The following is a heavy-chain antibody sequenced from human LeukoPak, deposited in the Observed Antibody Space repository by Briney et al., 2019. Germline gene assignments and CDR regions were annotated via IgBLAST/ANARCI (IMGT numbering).Heavy chain of an antibody. J-gene: IGHJ4*02. D-gene: IGHD5-24*01. Sequence: PSETLPLTCTVSGGSISSGSYYWGWIRQPPGKGLEWIGSIDYSGSTYYNTSLKSRVTISVDTSKNQFSLKLSSVTAADTAVYYCARAVEVATIFQDYFEYWGREPWSPSPQ. V-gene: IGHV4-39*01. CDR3: ARAVEVATIFQDYFEY. CDR2: IDYSGST. CDR1: GGSISSGSYY.